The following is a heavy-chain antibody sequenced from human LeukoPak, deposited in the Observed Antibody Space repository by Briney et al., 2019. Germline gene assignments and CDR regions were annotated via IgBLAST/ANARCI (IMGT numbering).Heavy chain of an antibody. V-gene: IGHV3-11*04. D-gene: IGHD2-2*01. J-gene: IGHJ4*02. CDR2: ISSSNAI. CDR1: GFTFSDYY. Sequence: GGSLRLSCAASGFTFSDYYMSWIRQAPGKGLEWLSYISSSNAIYSADSVKGRFTISRDNAKNSLYLQMNSLRAEDTAVYFCARSGYSSTWYLQNFELDYWGQGTLVTVSS. CDR3: ARSGYSSTWYLQNFELDY.